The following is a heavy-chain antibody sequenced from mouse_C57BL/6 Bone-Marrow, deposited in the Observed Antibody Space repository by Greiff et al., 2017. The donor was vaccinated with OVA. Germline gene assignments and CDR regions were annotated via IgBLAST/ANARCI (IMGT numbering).Heavy chain of an antibody. CDR2: INPSSGYT. CDR3: ARGLTGTRDLDY. D-gene: IGHD4-1*01. CDR1: GYTFTSYW. Sequence: VKLLESGAELAKPGASVKLSCKASGYTFTSYWMHWVKQRPGQGLEWIGYINPSSGYTKYNQKFKDKATLTEDKSSSTAYMQLSSLTYEDSAVYDCARGLTGTRDLDYWGQGTTLTVSS. J-gene: IGHJ2*01. V-gene: IGHV1-7*01.